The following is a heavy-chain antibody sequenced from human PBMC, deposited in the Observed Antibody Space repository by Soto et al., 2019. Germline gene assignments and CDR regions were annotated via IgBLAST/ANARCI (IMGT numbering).Heavy chain of an antibody. V-gene: IGHV4-34*01. CDR1: GGSFSGYY. J-gene: IGHJ3*02. CDR2: INHSGST. Sequence: QVQLQQWGAGLLKPSETLSLTCAVYGGSFSGYYWSWIRQPPGKGLEWIGEINHSGSTNYNPSLKSQVTISVDTSKNQFSLKLSSVTAADTAVYYCARDWNTDDAFDIWGQGTMVTVSS. D-gene: IGHD1-1*01. CDR3: ARDWNTDDAFDI.